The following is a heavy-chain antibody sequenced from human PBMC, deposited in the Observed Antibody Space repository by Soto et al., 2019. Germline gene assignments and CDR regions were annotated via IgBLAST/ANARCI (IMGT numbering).Heavy chain of an antibody. Sequence: ASVKVSCKASGYTFTGYYMHWVRQAPGQGLEWMGWINPNSGGTNYAQKFQGRVTMTRDTSISTAYMELSRLRSDDTAVYYCARRYCSSTRLCYYYGMDVWGQGTTVTVSS. CDR2: INPNSGGT. CDR1: GYTFTGYY. D-gene: IGHD2-2*01. V-gene: IGHV1-2*02. J-gene: IGHJ6*02. CDR3: ARRYCSSTRLCYYYGMDV.